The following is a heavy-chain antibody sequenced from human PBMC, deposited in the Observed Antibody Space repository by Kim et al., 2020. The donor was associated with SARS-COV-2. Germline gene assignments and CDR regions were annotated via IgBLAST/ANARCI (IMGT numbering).Heavy chain of an antibody. CDR1: GGTFSSYA. Sequence: SVKVSCKASGGTFSSYAISWVRQAPGQGLEWMGWMIPIFGTANYAQKFQGRVTMTADDSTSTAYMELSSLRSEDTAVDYCARGLFARVSTCSGDYWDHG. CDR2: MIPIFGTA. D-gene: IGHD2-15*01. CDR3: ARGLFARVSTCSGDY. V-gene: IGHV1-69*13. J-gene: IGHJ4*03.